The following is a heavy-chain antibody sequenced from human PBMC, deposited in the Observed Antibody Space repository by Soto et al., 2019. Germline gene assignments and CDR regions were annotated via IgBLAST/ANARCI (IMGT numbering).Heavy chain of an antibody. D-gene: IGHD3-10*01. V-gene: IGHV1-18*01. Sequence: GASVKVSCKASGYTFTSYGISWVRQAPGQGLEWMGWISAYNGNTNYAQKLQGRVTMTTDTSTSTAYMELRSLRSDDTAAYYCARIPHYYGSGSKADYWGQGTQVTVSS. CDR1: GYTFTSYG. CDR2: ISAYNGNT. CDR3: ARIPHYYGSGSKADY. J-gene: IGHJ4*02.